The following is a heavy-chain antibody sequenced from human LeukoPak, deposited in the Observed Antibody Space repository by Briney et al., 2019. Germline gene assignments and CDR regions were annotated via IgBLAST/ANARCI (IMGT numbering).Heavy chain of an antibody. CDR1: GFTFSSDS. D-gene: IGHD3-22*01. V-gene: IGHV3-21*01. J-gene: IGHJ4*02. CDR2: ISSSSSYI. CDR3: ARDRLYYYDSSGYFDY. Sequence: GGSLRLSCAASGFTFSSDSMNWVRQAPGKGLEWVSSISSSSSYIYYADSVKGRFTISRDNAKNSLYLQMNSLRAEDTAVYYCARDRLYYYDSSGYFDYWGQGTLVTVSS.